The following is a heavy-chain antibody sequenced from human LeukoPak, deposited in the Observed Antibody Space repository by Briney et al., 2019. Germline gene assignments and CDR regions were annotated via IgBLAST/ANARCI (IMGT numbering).Heavy chain of an antibody. J-gene: IGHJ3*02. V-gene: IGHV3-74*01. CDR2: INGDETST. CDR3: ASLTHYDSRSFAFDI. D-gene: IGHD3-22*01. Sequence: GRSLRLSCAASGFTFSNYWMTWVRQAPGKGLVWVSHINGDETSTNYADFVEGRFTISRDNAKNTLYLQMNSLRAEDTALYYCASLTHYDSRSFAFDIWGQGTLVAVSS. CDR1: GFTFSNYW.